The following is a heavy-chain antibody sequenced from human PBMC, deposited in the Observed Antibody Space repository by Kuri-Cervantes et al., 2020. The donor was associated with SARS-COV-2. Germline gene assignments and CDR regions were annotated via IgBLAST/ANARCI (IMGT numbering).Heavy chain of an antibody. CDR1: GFTFSEYS. CDR2: ISFDGSNE. V-gene: IGHV3-30*03. Sequence: GESLKISCVVSGFTFSEYSMNWVRQAPGKGLEWVALISFDGSNEYYADSVKGRFNISRDTSKNTLYLQMKSLRPEDTAVYYCATEGGTYPGWFDPWGQGTLVTVSS. D-gene: IGHD1-26*01. CDR3: ATEGGTYPGWFDP. J-gene: IGHJ5*02.